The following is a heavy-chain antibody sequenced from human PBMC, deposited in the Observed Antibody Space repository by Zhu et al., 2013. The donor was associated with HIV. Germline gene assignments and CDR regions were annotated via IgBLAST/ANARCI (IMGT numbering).Heavy chain of an antibody. CDR1: GYSFVRFY. CDR2: INPTKWWN. V-gene: IGHV1-2*02. J-gene: IGHJ5*02. CDR3: ARDVQDGPLDL. Sequence: QSGADLKRPGASMNVSCTASGYSFVRFYVHWVRQVPGKRLEWMGWINPTKWWNVIWPEFSGRVALSRDMSTSTVSLQLFNLTSDDTALYYCARDVQDGPLDLWGQGSLVTVSS. D-gene: IGHD6-6*01.